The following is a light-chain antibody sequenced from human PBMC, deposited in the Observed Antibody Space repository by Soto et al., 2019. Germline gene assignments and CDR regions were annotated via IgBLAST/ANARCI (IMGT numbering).Light chain of an antibody. CDR1: QSVSRNY. CDR2: GAS. V-gene: IGKV3-20*01. Sequence: IVLTQSPGTLSLSPGERATLSCRASQSVSRNYLAWYQQKPGQAPRLLIYGASSRATGIPDRFSGSGSGTDFTLTISRLEPEDFAVYHCQQYDNSPITFGQGTRLEIK. CDR3: QQYDNSPIT. J-gene: IGKJ5*01.